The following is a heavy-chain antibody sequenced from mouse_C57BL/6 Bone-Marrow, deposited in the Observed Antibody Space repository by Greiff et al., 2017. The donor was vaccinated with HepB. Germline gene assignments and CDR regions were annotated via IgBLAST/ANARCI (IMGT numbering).Heavy chain of an antibody. CDR2: ISYDGSN. Sequence: EVKLEESGPGLVKPSQSLSLTCTVSGYSITSGYYWNWIRQFAGNILEWMGYISYDGSNNYNPSLKNRNSITSDTSKNQIFLKLNTVTTEDKATYYYARDLIHYDNHYDLDNWGQGTSVTVSS. CDR1: GYSITSGYY. J-gene: IGHJ4*01. CDR3: ARDLIHYDNHYDLDN. V-gene: IGHV3-6*01. D-gene: IGHD2-4*01.